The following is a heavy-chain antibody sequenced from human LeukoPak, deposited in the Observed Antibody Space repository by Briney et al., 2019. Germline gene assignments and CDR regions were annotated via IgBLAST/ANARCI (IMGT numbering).Heavy chain of an antibody. CDR2: MNPNNGGT. Sequence: ASVKVSCKASGYAFTVYDINWVRQAPGQGLEWVGWMNPNNGGTVYAQKFQGRVTMTRDTSTGTLYMELNSLKSEDTAVYYCARGAIFGVTPRGYGMDVWGQGTTVTVSS. V-gene: IGHV1-8*01. D-gene: IGHD3-3*01. CDR3: ARGAIFGVTPRGYGMDV. J-gene: IGHJ6*02. CDR1: GYAFTVYD.